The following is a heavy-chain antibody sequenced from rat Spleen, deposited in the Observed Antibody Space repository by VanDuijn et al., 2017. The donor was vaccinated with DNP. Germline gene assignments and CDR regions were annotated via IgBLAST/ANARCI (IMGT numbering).Heavy chain of an antibody. CDR3: ARHPNWALDY. D-gene: IGHD5-1*01. V-gene: IGHV5-25*01. CDR1: GFTFNNHD. Sequence: EVQLVESGGGLVQPGRSLKLSCAASGFTFNNHDMAWVRQAPTKGLEWVASINTGGDSTYYRDSLKGRFTVSRDNAKSTLYLQMDSLRSEDTATYYCARHPNWALDYWGQGVMVTVSS. J-gene: IGHJ2*01. CDR2: INTGGDST.